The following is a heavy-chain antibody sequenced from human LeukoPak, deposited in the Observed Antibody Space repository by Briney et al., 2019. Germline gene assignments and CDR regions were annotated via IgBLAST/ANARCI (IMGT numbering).Heavy chain of an antibody. J-gene: IGHJ4*02. V-gene: IGHV3-74*01. CDR1: GFTFSSYW. CDR2: ITGDGSGA. Sequence: GGSLRLSCAASGFTFSSYWMHWVRQAPGKGLVWVSRITGDGSGANYADSVEGRFTISRDNAKNTLYLQMNSLRAEDTAVYYCARFAVTTAGDYWGQGTLVTVSS. D-gene: IGHD1-1*01. CDR3: ARFAVTTAGDY.